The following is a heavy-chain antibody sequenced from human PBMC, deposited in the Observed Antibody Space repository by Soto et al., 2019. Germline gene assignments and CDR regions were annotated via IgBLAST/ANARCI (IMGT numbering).Heavy chain of an antibody. Sequence: SETLSLTCTVSGGSISSYYWSWIRQPPGKGLEWIGYIYYSGSTNYNPSLKSRVTISVDTSKNQFSLKLSSVTAADTAVYYCARHSSPRYDPRHDVFDFWGQGTMVIVSS. V-gene: IGHV4-59*08. CDR1: GGSISSYY. D-gene: IGHD3-3*01. CDR2: IYYSGST. CDR3: ARHSSPRYDPRHDVFDF. J-gene: IGHJ3*01.